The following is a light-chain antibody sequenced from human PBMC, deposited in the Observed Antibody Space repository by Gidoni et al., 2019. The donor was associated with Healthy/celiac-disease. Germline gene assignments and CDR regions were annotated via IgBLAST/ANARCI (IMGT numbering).Light chain of an antibody. CDR2: AAS. V-gene: IGKV1-39*01. J-gene: IGKJ5*01. Sequence: DIQMTQSPSSLSASVGDRVTITCRASQSISSYLNWYQQKPGKAPKLLIYAASSLQSGVPSRFSGGGSGTDFTLTISSLQPEDFANYYCRQSYSTFTFGQGTRLEIK. CDR3: RQSYSTFT. CDR1: QSISSY.